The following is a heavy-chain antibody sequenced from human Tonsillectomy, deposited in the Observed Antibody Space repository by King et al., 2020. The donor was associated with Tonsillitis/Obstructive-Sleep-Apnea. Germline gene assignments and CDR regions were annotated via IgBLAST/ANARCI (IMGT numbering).Heavy chain of an antibody. J-gene: IGHJ4*02. CDR3: ASHGISVAGKDYFDY. D-gene: IGHD6-19*01. CDR2: IDPSDSYT. V-gene: IGHV5-10-1*01. Sequence: VQLVESGAEVKKSGESLRISCKGSGYSFISYWITWVRQMPGKGLEWMGRIDPSDSYTNYSPSFQGHVTISSDKSINTAYLQWSSLKASDTAIYYCASHGISVAGKDYFDYWGQGTVVTVSS. CDR1: GYSFISYW.